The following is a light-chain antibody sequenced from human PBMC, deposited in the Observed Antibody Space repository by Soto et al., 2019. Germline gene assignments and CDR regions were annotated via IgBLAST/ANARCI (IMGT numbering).Light chain of an antibody. CDR2: EVS. J-gene: IGLJ1*01. V-gene: IGLV2-8*01. CDR3: RSYAGSNNLF. Sequence: QSVLTQPPSASGSPGQSVTISCTGTNSDIGAYNYVSWYQQHPGKAPKLMIYEVSRRPSGVPDRFSGSKSGNTASLTVSGLQAEDEADYYCRSYAGSNNLFFGTGTKVTV. CDR1: NSDIGAYNY.